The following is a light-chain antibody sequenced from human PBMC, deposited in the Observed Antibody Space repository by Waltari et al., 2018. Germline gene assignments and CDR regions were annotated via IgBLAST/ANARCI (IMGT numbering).Light chain of an antibody. CDR2: DAS. V-gene: IGLV2-14*03. J-gene: IGLJ3*02. Sequence: QSALTQPASVSGSPGQSIPISCTGTSSDVGGYNVVSWYQPHPGKAPKLMISDASNRPSEVSIRYSGSKSGNTAALTISGLQAEDEADYYCSADTSSTTGVFGGGTKLTVL. CDR1: SSDVGGYNV. CDR3: SADTSSTTGV.